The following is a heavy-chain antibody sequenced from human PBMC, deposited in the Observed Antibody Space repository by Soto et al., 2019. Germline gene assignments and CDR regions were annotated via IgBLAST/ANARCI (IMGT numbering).Heavy chain of an antibody. CDR2: INGGNGDT. Sequence: QVQLVQSGAEVKKPGASVKVSCKASGYTFTGYAIHWVHQAPGQRHEWMGWINGGNGDTKYLQKFQGRVTITRDTCASAAYMELTSLGSEDTAVYHCARVYCSSTSCQYYFDFWGQGTLVTVSS. D-gene: IGHD2-2*01. J-gene: IGHJ4*02. CDR3: ARVYCSSTSCQYYFDF. V-gene: IGHV1-3*01. CDR1: GYTFTGYA.